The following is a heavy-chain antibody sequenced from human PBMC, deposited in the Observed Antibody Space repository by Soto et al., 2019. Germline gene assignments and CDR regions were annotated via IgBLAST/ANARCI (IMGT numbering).Heavy chain of an antibody. D-gene: IGHD5-18*01. J-gene: IGHJ4*02. Sequence: EVQLVESGGGLVQPGGSLRLSCAASGFSFSNYWIHWVRQAPGKGLVWVSRIKTDGSSTDYAASVKGRFTISRDNAKNTLYLQMNSLTAEDTAVYYCAKREGNTYGLFHWDQGTLVTVSS. V-gene: IGHV3-74*01. CDR3: AKREGNTYGLFH. CDR1: GFSFSNYW. CDR2: IKTDGSST.